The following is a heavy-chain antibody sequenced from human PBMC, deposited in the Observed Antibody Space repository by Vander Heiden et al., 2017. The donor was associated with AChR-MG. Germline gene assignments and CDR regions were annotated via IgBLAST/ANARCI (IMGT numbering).Heavy chain of an antibody. CDR3: AREGGTDDFWSGYYLRRTGWFDP. V-gene: IGHV1-18*01. CDR1: GYTFTSYG. D-gene: IGHD3-3*01. CDR2: ISAYNGNT. J-gene: IGHJ5*02. Sequence: QLPLAQAGAAVKKPEASVKVSCKASGYTFTSYGIRWLRQAPGQALEWMGWISAYNGNTNDAQKLQGRVTMTTDTSTSTAYMELRRLRSDDTAVYYCAREGGTDDFWSGYYLRRTGWFDPWGQGTLVTVSS.